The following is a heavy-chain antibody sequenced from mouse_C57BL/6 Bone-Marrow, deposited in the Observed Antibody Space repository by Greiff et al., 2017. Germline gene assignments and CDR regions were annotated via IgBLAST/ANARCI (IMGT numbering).Heavy chain of an antibody. J-gene: IGHJ1*03. CDR2: IFWDDDK. D-gene: IGHD3-3*01. CDR3: ARAGRGSYWYCDV. V-gene: IGHV8-12*01. CDR1: GFSLRTSGMG. Sequence: QVTLKESGPGILQSSQTLSLTCSFSGFSLRTSGMGVSWIRQPSGKGLEWLAHIFWDDDKRYNPSLKSRLTISKDTSRNQVFLKITSVDTADTATYYCARAGRGSYWYCDVWGTGTTVTVSS.